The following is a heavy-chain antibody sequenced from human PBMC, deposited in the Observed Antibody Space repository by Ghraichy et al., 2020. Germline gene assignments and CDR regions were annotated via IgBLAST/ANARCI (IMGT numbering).Heavy chain of an antibody. V-gene: IGHV3-66*02. CDR3: ARDAFPYAGSWGF. CDR2: IFSGDST. CDR1: EFVVRNNY. J-gene: IGHJ4*02. Sequence: GGSLRLSCAAFEFVVRNNYMCWVRQAPGKGLEWVSVIFSGDSTYYADSVNGRFTISRDNSKNMLYLQMNNLRADDTAVYYCARDAFPYAGSWGFWGQGTLVTVSS. D-gene: IGHD3-10*01.